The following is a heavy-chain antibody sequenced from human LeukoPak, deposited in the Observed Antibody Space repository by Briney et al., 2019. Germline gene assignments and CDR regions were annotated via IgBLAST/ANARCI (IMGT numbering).Heavy chain of an antibody. CDR2: ISYDGSNK. CDR3: ARDAYYDSSGYYYDY. CDR1: GFTFSSYA. J-gene: IGHJ4*02. D-gene: IGHD3-22*01. V-gene: IGHV3-30*04. Sequence: PGRSLRLSCAASGFTFSSYAMHWARQAPGKGLEWVAVISYDGSNKYYADSVKGRFTISRDNSKNTLYLQMNSLRAEDTAVYYCARDAYYDSSGYYYDYWGQGTLVTVSS.